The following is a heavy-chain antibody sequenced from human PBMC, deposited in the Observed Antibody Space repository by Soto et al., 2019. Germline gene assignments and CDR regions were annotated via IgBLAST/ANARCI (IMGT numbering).Heavy chain of an antibody. Sequence: PGESLKISCNGSGYSFTSYWIGWVRQMPGKGLEWMGIIYPGDSDTRYSPSFQGQVTISADKSISTAYLQWCSLKASDTAMYYCARANRIAAAGTYGMDVWGQGTRVPVSS. V-gene: IGHV5-51*01. CDR3: ARANRIAAAGTYGMDV. CDR1: GYSFTSYW. CDR2: IYPGDSDT. J-gene: IGHJ6*02. D-gene: IGHD6-13*01.